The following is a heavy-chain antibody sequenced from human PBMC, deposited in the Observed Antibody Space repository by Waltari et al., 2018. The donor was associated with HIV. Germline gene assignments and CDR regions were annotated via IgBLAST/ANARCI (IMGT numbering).Heavy chain of an antibody. J-gene: IGHJ4*02. D-gene: IGHD3-10*01. Sequence: VQLVESGGGVVQSGGSLSLSCEVSGFAVIASGLHWVRQAPGKGLEWVAVMSYDGKSFYSDDVKGRFTMSRDTSKNTILLQMDRLKVGDGAVYHCAKDLNKFYHGSGFDFWGPGTPVTV. V-gene: IGHV3-30*18. CDR3: AKDLNKFYHGSGFDF. CDR2: MSYDGKS. CDR1: GFAVIASG.